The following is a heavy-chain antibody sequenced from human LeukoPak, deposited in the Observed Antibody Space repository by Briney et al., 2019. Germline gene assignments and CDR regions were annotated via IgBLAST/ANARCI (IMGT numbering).Heavy chain of an antibody. V-gene: IGHV4-59*08. CDR2: IYYSGST. D-gene: IGHD1-26*01. J-gene: IGHJ4*02. Sequence: ASETLSLTCTVSGGSISSYYWSWIRQPPGKGLEWIGDIYYSGSTNYNPSLKSRVTISVDTSKSQFSLRLSSVTAADTAVYYSARLASGSYGPLTPFDYWGQGTLVTVSS. CDR3: ARLASGSYGPLTPFDY. CDR1: GGSISSYY.